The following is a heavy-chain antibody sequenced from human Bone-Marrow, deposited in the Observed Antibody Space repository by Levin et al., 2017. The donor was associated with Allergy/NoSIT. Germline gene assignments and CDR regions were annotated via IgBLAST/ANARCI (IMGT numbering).Heavy chain of an antibody. J-gene: IGHJ4*02. CDR3: ARNSYGYLPTPNFDY. D-gene: IGHD5-18*01. V-gene: IGHV3-7*01. CDR1: GFTFSSYW. Sequence: RSGGSLRLSCAASGFTFSSYWMSWVRQAPGKGLEWVANIKQDGSEKYYVDSVKGRFTISRDNAKNSLYLQMNSLRAEDTAVYYCARNSYGYLPTPNFDYWGQGTLVTVSS. CDR2: IKQDGSEK.